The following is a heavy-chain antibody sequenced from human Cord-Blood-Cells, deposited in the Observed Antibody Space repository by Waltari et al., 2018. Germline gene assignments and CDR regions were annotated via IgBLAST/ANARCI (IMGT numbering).Heavy chain of an antibody. J-gene: IGHJ4*02. CDR2: ISSSGSTI. D-gene: IGHD6-13*01. Sequence: VPETPGKGLEWVSYISSSGSTIYYADSVKGRFTISRDNAKNSLYLQMNSPRAEDTAVYYCARDDSSSWYYFDYWGQGTLVTVSS. CDR3: ARDDSSSWYYFDY. V-gene: IGHV3-48*03.